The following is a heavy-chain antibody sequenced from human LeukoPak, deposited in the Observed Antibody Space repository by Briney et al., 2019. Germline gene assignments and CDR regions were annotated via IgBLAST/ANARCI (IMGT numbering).Heavy chain of an antibody. D-gene: IGHD6-6*01. J-gene: IGHJ4*02. Sequence: PGGSLRLSCAASGFSFSTYSMIWVRQAPGKGLVWVSRINSDGSSTSYADSAKGRFTISRDNAKNTLYLQMNSLRAEDTAVYYCARGYGSSRGWYWGQGTLVTVSS. CDR1: GFSFSTYS. CDR3: ARGYGSSRGWY. CDR2: INSDGSST. V-gene: IGHV3-74*01.